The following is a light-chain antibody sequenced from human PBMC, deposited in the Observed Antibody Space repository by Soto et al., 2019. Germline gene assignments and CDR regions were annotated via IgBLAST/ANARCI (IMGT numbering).Light chain of an antibody. CDR2: GNI. CDR1: SSNIGADYD. J-gene: IGLJ1*01. Sequence: QSVLTQPPSVSGAPGQRVTFSCFGSSSNIGADYDVHWYQQLPGTAPKLLIYGNINRPSGVPDRFSGSKPGASAALAITGLQPEDEADYYCQSYDTSLGFVFGTGTKLTVL. V-gene: IGLV1-40*01. CDR3: QSYDTSLGFV.